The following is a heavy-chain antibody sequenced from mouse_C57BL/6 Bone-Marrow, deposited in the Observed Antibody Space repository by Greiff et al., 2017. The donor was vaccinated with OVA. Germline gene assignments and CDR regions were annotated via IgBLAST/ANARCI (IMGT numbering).Heavy chain of an antibody. D-gene: IGHD1-1*01. CDR2: ISDGGSYT. CDR1: GFTFSSYA. J-gene: IGHJ2*01. Sequence: DVQLVESGGGLVKPGGSLKLSCAASGFTFSSYAMSWVRQTPEKRLEWVATISDGGSYTYYPDNVKGRFTISRDNAKNNLYLQMSHLKSEDTAMYYCARDRGTTVFDYWGQGTTLTVSS. CDR3: ARDRGTTVFDY. V-gene: IGHV5-4*01.